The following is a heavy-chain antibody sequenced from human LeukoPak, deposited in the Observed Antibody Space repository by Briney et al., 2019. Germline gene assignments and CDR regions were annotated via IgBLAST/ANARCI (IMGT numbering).Heavy chain of an antibody. V-gene: IGHV3-53*01. J-gene: IGHJ4*02. CDR1: GFTVSSNY. Sequence: GGSLRLSCAASGFTVSSNYMTWVRQAPGKGLEWVSVIYSGGNTYYADSVKGRFTISRDNSKNTLYLQMNSLRAEDTAVYYCAKLLGAQARYYFDYWGQGTLVTVSS. CDR3: AKLLGAQARYYFDY. D-gene: IGHD1-26*01. CDR2: IYSGGNT.